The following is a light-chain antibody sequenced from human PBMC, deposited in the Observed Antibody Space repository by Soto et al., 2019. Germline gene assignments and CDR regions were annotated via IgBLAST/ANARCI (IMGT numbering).Light chain of an antibody. CDR1: QSISSW. Sequence: DIQMTQSPSTLSASVGDRVTITCRASQSISSWLAWYQQKPGKAPKLLIYQASSLESGDPSRFSGSGSGTKFTLTISSLQPDDFATYYCQQYNSYSWTFGQGTKVDIK. CDR2: QAS. J-gene: IGKJ1*01. CDR3: QQYNSYSWT. V-gene: IGKV1-5*03.